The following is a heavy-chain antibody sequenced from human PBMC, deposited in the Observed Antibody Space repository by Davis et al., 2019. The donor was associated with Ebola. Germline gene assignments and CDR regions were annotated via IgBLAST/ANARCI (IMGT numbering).Heavy chain of an antibody. CDR3: ARPSTMVRGEDY. D-gene: IGHD3-10*01. V-gene: IGHV3-53*01. CDR2: IYSGGST. CDR1: GFTVSSNY. J-gene: IGHJ4*02. Sequence: PGGSLRLSCAASGFTVSSNYMSWVRQAPGKGLEWVSVIYSGGSTYYADSVKGRFTISRDNSKNTLYLQMNSLRAEDTAVYYCARPSTMVRGEDYWGQGTLVTVSS.